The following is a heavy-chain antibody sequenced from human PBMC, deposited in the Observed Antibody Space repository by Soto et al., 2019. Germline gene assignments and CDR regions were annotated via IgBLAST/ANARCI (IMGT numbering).Heavy chain of an antibody. Sequence: QLQLQESGPGLVKPSETLSLTCTVSGGSISSSSYYWGWIRQPPGKGLEWIGGFYSSGSTYYNPSLXXRVAISVDTSKNQFSLKLNSVTAADTAVYYCARLAVVLADYWGQGILVTVSS. CDR2: FYSSGST. CDR3: ARLAVVLADY. CDR1: GGSISSSSYY. D-gene: IGHD6-19*01. V-gene: IGHV4-39*01. J-gene: IGHJ4*02.